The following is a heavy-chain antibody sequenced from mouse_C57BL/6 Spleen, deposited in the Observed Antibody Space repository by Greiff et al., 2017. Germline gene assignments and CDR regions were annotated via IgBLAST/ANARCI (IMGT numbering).Heavy chain of an antibody. J-gene: IGHJ2*01. CDR3: ENGGTTVVGKDYFDY. CDR1: GYSFTSYY. D-gene: IGHD1-1*01. CDR2: IYPGSGNT. Sequence: QVQLKESGPELVKPGASVKISCKASGYSFTSYYIHWVKQRPGQGLEWIGWIYPGSGNTKYNEKFKGKATLTADTSSSTAYMQLSSLTSEDSAVSYCENGGTTVVGKDYFDYWGQGTTLTVSS. V-gene: IGHV1-66*01.